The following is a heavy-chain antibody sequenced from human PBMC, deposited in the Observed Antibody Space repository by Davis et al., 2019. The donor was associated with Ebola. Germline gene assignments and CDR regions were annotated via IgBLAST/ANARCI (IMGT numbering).Heavy chain of an antibody. CDR1: PFPFGDYS. J-gene: IGHJ4*02. V-gene: IGHV3-49*04. CDR2: IRSKAYGGTT. D-gene: IGHD1-26*01. Sequence: GGSLRLSCTASPFPFGDYSMSWVRQAPGKGLEWVGFIRSKAYGGTTEYAASVKGRFTISRDDSKSIAYLQMNSLKTEDTAVYYCTREEGGATKNWGQGTLVTVS. CDR3: TREEGGATKN.